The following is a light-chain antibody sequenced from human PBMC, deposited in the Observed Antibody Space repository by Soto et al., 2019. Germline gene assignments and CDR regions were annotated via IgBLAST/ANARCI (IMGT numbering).Light chain of an antibody. CDR3: GSCDSSVSSYV. CDR2: DDD. V-gene: IGLV1-51*01. J-gene: IGLJ1*01. CDR1: SSNIGGNS. Sequence: QSVMTQPPSASAAPGQRVTISCSGSSSNIGGNSVSWYQQLPGTAPKLLIYDDDKRPSGIPDRFSGSKSGTSATLGITVFQTGDEADYYCGSCDSSVSSYVFGTGTKVTVL.